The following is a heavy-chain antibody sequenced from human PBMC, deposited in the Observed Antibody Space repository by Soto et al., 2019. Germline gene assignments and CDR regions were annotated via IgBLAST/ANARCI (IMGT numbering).Heavy chain of an antibody. Sequence: QVQLVESGGDVVQPGKSPRLSCAASGFSFSNHAMYWVRQAPGKGLEWVAVIYFDGSNKFYADSVKGRFTISRDNSKNNLYLQMNSLRVEDTAIYYCTRDRGSGSYFDYWGQGTLVTVSS. D-gene: IGHD3-10*01. CDR2: IYFDGSNK. J-gene: IGHJ4*02. CDR1: GFSFSNHA. V-gene: IGHV3-33*01. CDR3: TRDRGSGSYFDY.